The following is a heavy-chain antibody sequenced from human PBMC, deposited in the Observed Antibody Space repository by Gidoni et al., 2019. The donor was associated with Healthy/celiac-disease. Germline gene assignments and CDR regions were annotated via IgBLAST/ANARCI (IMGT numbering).Heavy chain of an antibody. Sequence: QVQLQQWGAGLLKPSETLSLTCAVYGGSFSGYYWSWIRQPPGKGLEWIGEINHSGSTNYNPSLKSRVTISVDTSKNQFSLKLSSVTAADTAVYYCARGSGCGELSSDYWGQGTLVTVSS. D-gene: IGHD3-10*01. J-gene: IGHJ4*02. CDR1: GGSFSGYY. V-gene: IGHV4-34*01. CDR2: INHSGST. CDR3: ARGSGCGELSSDY.